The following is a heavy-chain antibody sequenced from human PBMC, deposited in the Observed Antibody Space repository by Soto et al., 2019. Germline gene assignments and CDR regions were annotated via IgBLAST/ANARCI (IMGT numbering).Heavy chain of an antibody. CDR1: GFTFSSYG. V-gene: IGHV3-30*18. CDR3: AKEVRYYYDSRGVDAFDI. D-gene: IGHD3-22*01. Sequence: QVQLVESGGGVVQPGRSLRLSCAASGFTFSSYGMHWVRQAPGKGLEWVAVISYHGSDQYYADSVKGRYTISRDNSKNTVHLKMNSLRAEDTAVYYCAKEVRYYYDSRGVDAFDIWGQGTVVTVSS. J-gene: IGHJ3*02. CDR2: ISYHGSDQ.